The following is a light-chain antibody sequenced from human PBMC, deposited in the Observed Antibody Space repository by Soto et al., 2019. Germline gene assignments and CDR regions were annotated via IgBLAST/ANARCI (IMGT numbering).Light chain of an antibody. CDR2: GAS. V-gene: IGKV3-15*01. CDR3: QQYNNWTPT. CDR1: QSVSTN. J-gene: IGKJ5*01. Sequence: EIVRTQSPATLSVSPWEKATLSCRASQSVSTNLAWYQKKPGQAPRIIIYGASTRATGVPARFSDSGSETEFNLTISRLQSEDFAVYLCQQYNNWTPTFGQGTRLEIK.